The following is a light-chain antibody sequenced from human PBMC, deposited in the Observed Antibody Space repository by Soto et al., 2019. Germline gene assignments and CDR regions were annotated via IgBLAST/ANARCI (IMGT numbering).Light chain of an antibody. Sequence: DLVMTQSPLSLPVTPGEPASISCRSSQSLLHSNGYNYLDWYLQKPGQSPQLLIYLGSNRASGVPDRFSGSGSGTDFTLKISRVEAEDVGVSYCMQALQTPFTFGPGTKVDIK. J-gene: IGKJ3*01. CDR1: QSLLHSNGYNY. CDR2: LGS. CDR3: MQALQTPFT. V-gene: IGKV2-28*01.